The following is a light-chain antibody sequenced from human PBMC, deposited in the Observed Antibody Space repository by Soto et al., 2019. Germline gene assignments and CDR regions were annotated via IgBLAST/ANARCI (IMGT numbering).Light chain of an antibody. CDR2: RND. CDR1: SSNIGSNF. Sequence: QAVVTQPPSASGTPGQRVAISCSGSSSNIGSNFVYWYQQFPGTAPKLLIYRNDQWPSGVPDRFSGSKSGTSASLAISGLRSEDEADYYCAAWDDTLSGLVFGGGTQLTVL. J-gene: IGLJ2*01. CDR3: AAWDDTLSGLV. V-gene: IGLV1-47*01.